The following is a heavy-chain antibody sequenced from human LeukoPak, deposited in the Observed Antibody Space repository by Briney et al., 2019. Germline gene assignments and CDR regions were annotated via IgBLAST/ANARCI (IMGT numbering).Heavy chain of an antibody. CDR2: IYYSGST. CDR3: ARHRLLGGDIL. Sequence: SETLSLTCTVSGGSISNAGYYWSWIRQHPGKGLEWIGYIYYSGSTYYNPSLKSRVTISVDTSKTQFSLKLSSVTAADTAVYYCARHRLLGGDILWGQGTLVTVSS. CDR1: GGSISNAGYY. V-gene: IGHV4-31*03. J-gene: IGHJ4*02. D-gene: IGHD5-12*01.